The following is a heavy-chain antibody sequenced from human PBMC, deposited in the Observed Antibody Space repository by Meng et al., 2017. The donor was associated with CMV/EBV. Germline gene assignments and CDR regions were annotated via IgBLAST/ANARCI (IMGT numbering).Heavy chain of an antibody. CDR1: GFTFSSYS. Sequence: GESRKISCAASGFTFSSYSMNWVRQAPGKGLEWVSYISSSSSTIYYADSVKGRFTISRDNAKNSLYLQMNSLRAEDTAVYYCARGGYYDSSGYPKSLGWFDPWGQGTLVTVSS. J-gene: IGHJ5*02. V-gene: IGHV3-48*04. D-gene: IGHD3-22*01. CDR3: ARGGYYDSSGYPKSLGWFDP. CDR2: ISSSSSTI.